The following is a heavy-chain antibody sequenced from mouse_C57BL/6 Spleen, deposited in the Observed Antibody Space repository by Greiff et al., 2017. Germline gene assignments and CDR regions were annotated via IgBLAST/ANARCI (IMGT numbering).Heavy chain of an antibody. D-gene: IGHD4-1*01. V-gene: IGHV1-55*01. J-gene: IGHJ4*01. CDR3: ARGSGTRAMGY. Sequence: QVQLQQPGAELVKPGASVKMSCKASGYTFTSYWITWVKQRPGQGLEWIGDIYPGSGSTNYNEKFKSKGTLTVDTSSSTAYMQLSSLTSEDSAVYYCARGSGTRAMGYWGQGTSVSFSS. CDR1: GYTFTSYW. CDR2: IYPGSGST.